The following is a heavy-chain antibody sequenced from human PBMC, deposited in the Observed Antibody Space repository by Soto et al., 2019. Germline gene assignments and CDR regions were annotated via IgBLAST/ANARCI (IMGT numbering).Heavy chain of an antibody. CDR2: ISGSGGST. V-gene: IGHV3-23*01. CDR3: AKGIAARPGVYYYYYYGMDV. CDR1: GFTFSSYA. D-gene: IGHD6-6*01. Sequence: GGSLRLSCAASGFTFSSYAMSWVRQAPGKGLEWVSAISGSGGSTYYADSVKGRFTISRDNSKNTLYLQMNSLRAEDTAVYYCAKGIAARPGVYYYYYYGMDVWGRGTTVTVSS. J-gene: IGHJ6*02.